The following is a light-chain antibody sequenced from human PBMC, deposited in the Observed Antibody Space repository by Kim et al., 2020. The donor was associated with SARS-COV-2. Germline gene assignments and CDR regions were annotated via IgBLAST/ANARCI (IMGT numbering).Light chain of an antibody. Sequence: SPGERATPSCRASQTISATYLAWYQQKPGQAPRLLIYGASTRATGIPDRFSGSGSGTDFTLTISRLEPEDFAVYYCQQYSRSPWTFGQGTKVDIK. CDR1: QTISATY. V-gene: IGKV3-20*01. CDR2: GAS. CDR3: QQYSRSPWT. J-gene: IGKJ1*01.